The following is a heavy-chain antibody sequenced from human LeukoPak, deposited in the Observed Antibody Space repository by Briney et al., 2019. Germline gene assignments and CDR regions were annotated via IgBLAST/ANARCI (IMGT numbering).Heavy chain of an antibody. V-gene: IGHV3-7*01. J-gene: IGHJ4*02. CDR1: GFSFTSYW. CDR2: IKYDGSEQ. CDR3: KSGGAAPGRFDY. Sequence: PGGSLRLSCAASGFSFTSYWMSWMRQAPGKGLQWVANIKYDGSEQYYVDSVKGRFTISRDNAKSSLYLQMNRLGVEDTAIYYCKSGGAAPGRFDYWDQGALVTVSP. D-gene: IGHD6-13*01.